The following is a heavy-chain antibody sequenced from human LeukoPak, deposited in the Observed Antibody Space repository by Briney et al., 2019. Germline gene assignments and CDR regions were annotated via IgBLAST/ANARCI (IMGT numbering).Heavy chain of an antibody. Sequence: GASVKVSCKASGYTFTSYYMHWVRQAPGQGLEWMGIINPSGGSTSYAQKFQGRVTMTRDTYTSTVYMELSSLTSEDTAVYYCARSPVPAAIPPDAFDIWGQGTMVTVSS. J-gene: IGHJ3*02. V-gene: IGHV1-46*01. CDR3: ARSPVPAAIPPDAFDI. CDR1: GYTFTSYY. D-gene: IGHD2-2*01. CDR2: INPSGGST.